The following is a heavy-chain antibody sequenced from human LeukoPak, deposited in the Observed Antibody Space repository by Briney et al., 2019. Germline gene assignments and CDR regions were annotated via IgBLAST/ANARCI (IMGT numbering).Heavy chain of an antibody. CDR2: INSDGSST. D-gene: IGHD1-26*01. CDR3: TRRGATSGHFDY. CDR1: VFTFSSYW. V-gene: IGHV3-74*01. J-gene: IGHJ4*02. Sequence: GRSLSLSCAASVFTFSSYWMHWVRQAPGKGLVWVSRINSDGSSTSYADSVKGRFTISRDNAKNTLYLQMNSLRAEDTAVYYCTRRGATSGHFDYWGQGTLVTVSS.